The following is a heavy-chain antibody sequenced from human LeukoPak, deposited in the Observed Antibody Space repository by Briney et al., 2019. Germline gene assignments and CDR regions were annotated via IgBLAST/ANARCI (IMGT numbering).Heavy chain of an antibody. CDR2: IYYSGST. Sequence: PSETLSLTCTVSGGSISSYYWSWIRQPPGKGLEWIGYIYYSGSTNYKPSLKSRVTISVDTSKNQFSLKLSSVTAADTAVYYCARVRDGYNHAFDYWGQGTLVTVSS. CDR3: ARVRDGYNHAFDY. D-gene: IGHD5-24*01. V-gene: IGHV4-59*01. CDR1: GGSISSYY. J-gene: IGHJ4*02.